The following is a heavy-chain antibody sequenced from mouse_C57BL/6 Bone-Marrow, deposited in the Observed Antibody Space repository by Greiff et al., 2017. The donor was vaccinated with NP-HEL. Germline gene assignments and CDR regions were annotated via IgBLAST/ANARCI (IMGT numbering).Heavy chain of an antibody. CDR2: IRSKSNNYAT. D-gene: IGHD1-1*01. CDR3: VRQGYGSSSFDY. CDR1: GFSFNTYA. J-gene: IGHJ2*01. Sequence: EVQLVESGGGLVQPKGSLKLSCAASGFSFNTYAMNWVRQAPGKGLEWVARIRSKSNNYATYYADSVKDRFTISRDDSESMLYLQMNNLKTEDTAMYYCVRQGYGSSSFDYWGQGTTLTVSS. V-gene: IGHV10-1*01.